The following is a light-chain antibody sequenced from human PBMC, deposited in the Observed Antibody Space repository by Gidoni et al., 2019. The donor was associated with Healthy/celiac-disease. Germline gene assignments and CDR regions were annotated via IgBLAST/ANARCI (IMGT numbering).Light chain of an antibody. CDR1: QSISSY. J-gene: IGKJ2*01. CDR3: RHSYSTPQT. Sequence: DIQMTQAPSSLSASVGDRVTITCRASQSISSYLDWYRQKPGKATKLLIYAASSLQSGDPSRLGGDGSETDFSLTISCLQPKDFATYYYRHSYSTPQTFGQGTKLEIK. V-gene: IGKV1-39*01. CDR2: AAS.